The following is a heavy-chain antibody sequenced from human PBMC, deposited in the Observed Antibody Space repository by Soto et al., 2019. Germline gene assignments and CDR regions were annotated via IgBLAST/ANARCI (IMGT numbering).Heavy chain of an antibody. CDR2: IWYDGRSK. V-gene: IGHV3-33*01. Sequence: QVQLVESGGGVVQPGRSLRLSCAASGFTFSNYGLHWVRQAPGKGLEWVADIWYDGRSKNYVDSVKGRFTISRDNSKNTRYLEINSLRAEDSAVYYCGRVDRYYGMDVWGQGTTVTVSS. J-gene: IGHJ6*02. CDR3: GRVDRYYGMDV. CDR1: GFTFSNYG.